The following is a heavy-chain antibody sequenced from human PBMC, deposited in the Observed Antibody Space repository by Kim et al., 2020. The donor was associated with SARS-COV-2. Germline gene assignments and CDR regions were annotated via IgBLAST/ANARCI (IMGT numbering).Heavy chain of an antibody. CDR3: AREAPAGVVVVPAASYGMDV. D-gene: IGHD2-2*01. CDR1: GGSISSSNW. Sequence: SETLSLTCAVSGGSISSSNWWSWVRQPPGKGLEWIGEIYHSGSTNYNPSLKSRVTISVDKSKNQFSLKLSSVTAADTAVYYCAREAPAGVVVVPAASYGMDVWGAEATLTVSS. CDR2: IYHSGST. J-gene: IGHJ6*04. V-gene: IGHV4-4*02.